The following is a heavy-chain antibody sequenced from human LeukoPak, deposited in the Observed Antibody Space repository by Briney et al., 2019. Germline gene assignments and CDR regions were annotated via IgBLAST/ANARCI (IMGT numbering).Heavy chain of an antibody. V-gene: IGHV4-59*12. J-gene: IGHJ6*02. CDR3: ARERVDQDGMDV. CDR1: GGSISSYY. CDR2: IYYSGST. D-gene: IGHD3-10*01. Sequence: SETLSLTCTVSGGSISSYYWSWIRQPPGKGLEWIGYIYYSGSTYYNPSLKSRVTISVDTSKNQFSLKLSSVTAADTAVYYCARERVDQDGMDVWGQGTTVTVSS.